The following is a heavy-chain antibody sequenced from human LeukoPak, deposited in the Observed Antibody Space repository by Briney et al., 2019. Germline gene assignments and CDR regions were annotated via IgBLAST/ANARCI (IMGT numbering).Heavy chain of an antibody. J-gene: IGHJ4*02. CDR3: VRGTGY. CDR1: GFTFSTYV. CDR2: ISSNGDNT. V-gene: IGHV3-64D*06. Sequence: HAGGSLRPSCSVSGFTFSTYVMHWVRQAPGKGLEYVSAISSNGDNTYYADSVKGRFTISRDNSKNTLYLQMSSLRADDTAVYYCVRGTGYWGQGTLVTVSS.